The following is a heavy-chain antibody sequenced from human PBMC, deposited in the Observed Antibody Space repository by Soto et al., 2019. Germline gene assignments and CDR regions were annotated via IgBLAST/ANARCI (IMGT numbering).Heavy chain of an antibody. CDR3: AKRSGASTFDY. D-gene: IGHD6-6*01. CDR1: GFTFSSYA. V-gene: IGHV3-23*01. CDR2: ISGSDDST. J-gene: IGHJ4*02. Sequence: EVQLLESGGGLVQPGESLRLSCAACGFTFSSYAKSRVRQAPGKGLEWVSVISGSDDSTYYADSVKGRFTISRDNSKNTLYLQLNSLRSEDTAVYHCAKRSGASTFDYWGQGTLVTVSS.